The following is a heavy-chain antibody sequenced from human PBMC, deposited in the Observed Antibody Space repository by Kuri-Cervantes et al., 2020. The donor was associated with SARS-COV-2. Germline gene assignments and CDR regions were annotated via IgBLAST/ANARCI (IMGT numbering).Heavy chain of an antibody. D-gene: IGHD6-6*01. CDR2: IGYDGSTK. CDR3: AKSVHVWPQLPYSWFDP. CDR1: GFTFSSYG. V-gene: IGHV3-30*02. Sequence: GGSLRLPCQASGFTFSSYGMHWVRQALGKGLEWVAFIGYDGSTKYYADSVKGRFTISRDNSNNTLYLQMNTLRAEDTAVYYFAKSVHVWPQLPYSWFDPWGQGTLVTVSS. J-gene: IGHJ5*02.